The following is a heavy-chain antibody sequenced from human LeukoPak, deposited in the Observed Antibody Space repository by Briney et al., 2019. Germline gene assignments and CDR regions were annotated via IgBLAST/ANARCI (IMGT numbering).Heavy chain of an antibody. V-gene: IGHV4-4*02. CDR1: GGSISSSNW. D-gene: IGHD7-27*01. Sequence: PSGTLSLTCAVSGGSISSSNWWSWVRQPPGKGLEWIGEIYHSGSTNYDPSLKSRVTISVDKSKNQFSLKLSSVTAADTAVYYCASTTWGHYYYYYMDVWGKGTTVTVSS. CDR3: ASTTWGHYYYYYMDV. J-gene: IGHJ6*03. CDR2: IYHSGST.